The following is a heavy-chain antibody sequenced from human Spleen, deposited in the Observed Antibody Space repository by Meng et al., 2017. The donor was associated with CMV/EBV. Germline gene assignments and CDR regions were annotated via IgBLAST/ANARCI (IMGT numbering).Heavy chain of an antibody. J-gene: IGHJ4*02. Sequence: QVQLGQSGSELKKPGASVKVSCKASGYTFTKYIMNWVRQAPGQGLEWMGWINTNTGNPTYAQGFTGRFVLSLDTSVTTAYLQISSLKAEDTAVYYCAEGTRNSADYWGQGTLVTVSS. CDR2: INTNTGNP. CDR1: GYTFTKYI. V-gene: IGHV7-4-1*02. D-gene: IGHD1/OR15-1a*01. CDR3: AEGTRNSADY.